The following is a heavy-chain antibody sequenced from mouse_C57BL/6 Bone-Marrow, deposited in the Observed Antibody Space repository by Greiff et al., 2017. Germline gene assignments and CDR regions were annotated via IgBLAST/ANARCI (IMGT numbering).Heavy chain of an antibody. J-gene: IGHJ4*01. CDR3: ALYYYGSSYYAMDY. CDR2: IAPSDSYT. V-gene: IGHV1-69*01. CDR1: GYTFTSYW. D-gene: IGHD1-1*01. Sequence: QVQLQQPGAELVMPGASVKLSCKASGYTFTSYWMHWVKQRPGQGLEWIGEIAPSDSYTNYNQKFKGKFTLTVDNSSSTAYMQLSSLTSEDSAVYYCALYYYGSSYYAMDYWGQGTSVTVSS.